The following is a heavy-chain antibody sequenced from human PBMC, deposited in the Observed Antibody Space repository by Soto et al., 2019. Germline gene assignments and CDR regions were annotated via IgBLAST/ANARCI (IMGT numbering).Heavy chain of an antibody. J-gene: IGHJ4*02. CDR3: ARERGSYALDY. Sequence: QVQLVQSGAEVKKPGASVKVSCKASGYTFTSYGISWVRQAPGQGLEWMGWISGNNGNTNYTQKLQGRVTMTTDTSTSTAYTELTRLRSDDTAVYYCARERGSYALDYLGQGTLVTVSS. D-gene: IGHD1-26*01. V-gene: IGHV1-18*01. CDR2: ISGNNGNT. CDR1: GYTFTSYG.